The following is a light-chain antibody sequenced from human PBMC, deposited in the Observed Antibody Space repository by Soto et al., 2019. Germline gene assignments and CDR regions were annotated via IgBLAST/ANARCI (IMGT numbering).Light chain of an antibody. CDR2: EVS. Sequence: QSALTQPASVSGSPGQSITISCTGTSSDVGGYNYVSWYQQHPGKAPKLMIYEVSNRPSGVSNRFSGSKSGNTASLTISGLQAEDEADDYCSSYPSSSTLVFGGGTKLTVL. CDR3: SSYPSSSTLV. V-gene: IGLV2-14*01. CDR1: SSDVGGYNY. J-gene: IGLJ2*01.